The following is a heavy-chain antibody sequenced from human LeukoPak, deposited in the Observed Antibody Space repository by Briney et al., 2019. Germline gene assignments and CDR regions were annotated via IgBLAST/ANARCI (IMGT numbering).Heavy chain of an antibody. CDR2: IYYSGST. Sequence: SETLSLTCPVSGGSISSYYWSWIRKPPGKGLEWIGYIYYSGSTNYNPSLKSRVTISVDTSKNQFSLKLSSVTAADTAVYYCARVGDYSYGNYCGQGTLVTVSS. CDR3: ARVGDYSYGNY. J-gene: IGHJ4*02. CDR1: GGSISSYY. D-gene: IGHD5-18*01. V-gene: IGHV4-59*01.